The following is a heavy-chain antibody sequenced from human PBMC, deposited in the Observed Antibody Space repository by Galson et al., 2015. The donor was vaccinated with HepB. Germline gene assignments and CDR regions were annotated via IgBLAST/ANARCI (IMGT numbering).Heavy chain of an antibody. D-gene: IGHD7-27*01. Sequence: SLRLSCAASGFAFSTYWMSWVRQAPGKGLEWVAIIKEDESEKYYVDSVKGRFTISRDTARNSLYLQMNSLRAEDTAVYYCAREGTGFDYFDYWGQGTLVTVSS. V-gene: IGHV3-7*03. CDR1: GFAFSTYW. CDR2: IKEDESEK. J-gene: IGHJ4*02. CDR3: AREGTGFDYFDY.